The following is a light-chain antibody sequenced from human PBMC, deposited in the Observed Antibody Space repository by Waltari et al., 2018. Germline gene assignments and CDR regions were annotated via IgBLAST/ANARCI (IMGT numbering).Light chain of an antibody. CDR3: VAYTSTRTPYV. V-gene: IGLV2-14*03. CDR1: DGDLRSLAN. CDR2: DVS. Sequence: SALTRPDSVPASPGQSITIPGSRTDGDLRSLANVSWLQQYPGKSPKLMIYDVSNRPAGVSDRFSGARSGKTASLTISGLQAEDEAEYYCVAYTSTRTPYVFGSGTRVTVL. J-gene: IGLJ1*01.